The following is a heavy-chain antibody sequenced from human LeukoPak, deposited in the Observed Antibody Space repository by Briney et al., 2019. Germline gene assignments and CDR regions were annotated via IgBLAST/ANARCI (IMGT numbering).Heavy chain of an antibody. CDR3: ARHITMMGWYFDY. CDR2: IYHSGST. CDR1: GGSISSIHR. J-gene: IGHJ4*02. V-gene: IGHV4-4*02. Sequence: PSETLSLTWAVSGGSISSIHRWSWVRQPPGKGLEWIGEIYHSGSTSYNPSLKGRVTISVDTSKNQFSLKLSSVTAADPAVYYCARHITMMGWYFDYWGQGTLVTVSS. D-gene: IGHD3-22*01.